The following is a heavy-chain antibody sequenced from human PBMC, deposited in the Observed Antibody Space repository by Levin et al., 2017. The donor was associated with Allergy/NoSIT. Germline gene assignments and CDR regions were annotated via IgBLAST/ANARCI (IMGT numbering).Heavy chain of an antibody. CDR2: ISGSGGST. Sequence: GGSLRLSCAASGFTFSSYAMSWVRLAPGKGLEWVSIISGSGGSTYYADSVKGRFTVSRDNSKNTLYLQMNSLRAEDTAVYYCAKDAVRLRLGGYYFDYWGQGTLVTVSS. V-gene: IGHV3-23*01. D-gene: IGHD3-16*01. CDR3: AKDAVRLRLGGYYFDY. J-gene: IGHJ4*02. CDR1: GFTFSSYA.